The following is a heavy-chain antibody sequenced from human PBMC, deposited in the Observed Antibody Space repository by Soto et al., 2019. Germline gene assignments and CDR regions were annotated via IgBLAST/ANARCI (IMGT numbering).Heavy chain of an antibody. CDR1: GYTLTELS. CDR2: FDPEDGET. Sequence: ASVKVSCKVSGYTLTELSMHWVRQAPGKGLERMGGFDPEDGETIYAQKFQGRVTMTEDTSTDTAYMELSSLRSEDTAVYYCATGHTPGGLYDSDRSGQIWGQATMVTVS. J-gene: IGHJ3*02. V-gene: IGHV1-24*01. D-gene: IGHD3-22*01. CDR3: ATGHTPGGLYDSDRSGQI.